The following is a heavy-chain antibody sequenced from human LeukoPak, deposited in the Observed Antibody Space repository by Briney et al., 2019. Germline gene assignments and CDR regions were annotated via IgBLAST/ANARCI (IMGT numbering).Heavy chain of an antibody. V-gene: IGHV1-46*01. CDR2: IYPRDGST. J-gene: IGHJ4*02. CDR1: GYSFTSNY. Sequence: ASVKVSCKASGYSFTSNYIHWVRQAPGQGLEWMGMIYPRDGSTSYAQKFQGRVTVTRDTSTSSVHMELSGLGSEDTAVYYCARDQEAFDYWGQGTLVTVSS. CDR3: ARDQEAFDY.